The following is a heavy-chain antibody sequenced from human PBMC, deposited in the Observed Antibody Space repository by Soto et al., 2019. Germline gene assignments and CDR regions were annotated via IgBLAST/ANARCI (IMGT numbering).Heavy chain of an antibody. CDR1: GYTFTSYG. D-gene: IGHD2-15*01. CDR3: ARDVVVFGHYYGMDV. V-gene: IGHV1-18*01. J-gene: IGHJ6*02. Sequence: QVQLVQSGAEVKKPGASVKVSCKASGYTFTSYGISWVRQAPGQGLEWMGWISAYNGNTNYAQKFQGRVTMTTDTSTRTAYMELRSLRADDTAVYYCARDVVVFGHYYGMDVWGQGTTVTVSS. CDR2: ISAYNGNT.